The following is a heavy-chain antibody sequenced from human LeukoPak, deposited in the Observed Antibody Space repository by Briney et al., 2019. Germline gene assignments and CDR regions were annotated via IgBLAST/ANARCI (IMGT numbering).Heavy chain of an antibody. Sequence: PGGSLRLSCAASGFTFDDYAMHWVRQAPGKGLEWVSGISWNSGSIGYADSVKGRFTISRDNAKNSLYLQMNSLTAEDTALYYWGKDIRSRNRGGGDYWGQGTLVTASS. J-gene: IGHJ4*02. CDR3: GKDIRSRNRGGGDY. V-gene: IGHV3-9*01. CDR2: ISWNSGSI. CDR1: GFTFDDYA. D-gene: IGHD1-14*01.